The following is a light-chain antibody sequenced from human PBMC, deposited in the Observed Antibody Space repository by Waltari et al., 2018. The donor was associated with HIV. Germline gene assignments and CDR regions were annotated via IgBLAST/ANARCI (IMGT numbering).Light chain of an antibody. J-gene: IGKJ2*01. CDR3: QQYYNTPYT. CDR2: WAS. V-gene: IGKV4-1*01. CDR1: PSVLYSSSNKNS. Sequence: DIVMTQSPDSLTVSLGERATLNCKSCPSVLYSSSNKNSLAWYQQKPGQPPKLLIYWASTREPGVPDRFSGSGSGTVFTLTISSLQAEDVAVYYCQQYYNTPYTFGQGTKLEIK.